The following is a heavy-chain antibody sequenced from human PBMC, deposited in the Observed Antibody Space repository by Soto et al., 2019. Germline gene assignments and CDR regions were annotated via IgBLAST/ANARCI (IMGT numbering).Heavy chain of an antibody. CDR1: GYTLTELS. CDR3: ATDLVVVRGRDAFDI. CDR2: FDPEDGET. V-gene: IGHV1-24*01. D-gene: IGHD2-15*01. J-gene: IGHJ3*02. Sequence: VASVKVSCKVSGYTLTELSMHWVRQAPGKGLEWMGGFDPEDGETIYAQKFQGSVTMTEDTSTDTAYMELSSLRSEDTAVYYCATDLVVVRGRDAFDIWGQGTMVTVSS.